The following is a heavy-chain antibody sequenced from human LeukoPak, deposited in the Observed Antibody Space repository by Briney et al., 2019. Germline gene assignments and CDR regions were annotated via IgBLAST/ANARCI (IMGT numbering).Heavy chain of an antibody. V-gene: IGHV3-30*18. D-gene: IGHD4-11*01. CDR3: AKDNDHCTSNCRAFDY. CDR2: ISYDGSSE. J-gene: IGHJ4*02. Sequence: AGGSLRLSCAASGFTFSSYGMHWVRQAPGKGLEWEAVISYDGSSEYFADSVKGRFTISRDNSKNTLYLHMNSLRPEDTAVYYCAKDNDHCTSNCRAFDYWGQGTLVTVSS. CDR1: GFTFSSYG.